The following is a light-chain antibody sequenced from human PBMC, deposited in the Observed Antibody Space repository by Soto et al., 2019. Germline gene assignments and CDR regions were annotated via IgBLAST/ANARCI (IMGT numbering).Light chain of an antibody. CDR3: ASYTSTTTPFV. CDR2: EVA. Sequence: QSPLTEPASVSLSPGQSITISCTGTSSDIGNYIYVSLYQQHPGKAPKLMIFEVANRPSGISNRFSGSKSGNTASLTISGLQAEDEADYYCASYTSTTTPFVFGTGTKVTV. CDR1: SSDIGNYIY. V-gene: IGLV2-14*01. J-gene: IGLJ1*01.